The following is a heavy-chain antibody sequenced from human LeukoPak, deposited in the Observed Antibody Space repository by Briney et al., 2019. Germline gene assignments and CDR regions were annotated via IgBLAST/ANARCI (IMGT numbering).Heavy chain of an antibody. J-gene: IGHJ3*02. CDR1: GGSFSGYY. Sequence: SETLSLTCAVYGGSFSGYYWSWIRQPPGKGLEWIGEINHSGSTNYNPSLKSRVTISVDASKNQFSLKLSSVAAADTAVYYCARWGRGYSYGWGYAFDIWGQGTMVTVSS. D-gene: IGHD5-18*01. CDR2: INHSGST. V-gene: IGHV4-34*01. CDR3: ARWGRGYSYGWGYAFDI.